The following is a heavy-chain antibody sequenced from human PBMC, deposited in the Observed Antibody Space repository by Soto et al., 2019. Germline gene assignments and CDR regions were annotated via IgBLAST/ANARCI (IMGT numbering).Heavy chain of an antibody. Sequence: QVQLVQSGAEVKKPGSSVKVSCKASGGTFSSYAISWVRQAPGQGLEWMGGIIPIFGTANYAQKFQGRVTITAAESTSTAYMERSSLRYEDTAVYYCAKAPKAVAGRRYYGMDVWGQGTTVTVSS. CDR3: AKAPKAVAGRRYYGMDV. CDR2: IIPIFGTA. J-gene: IGHJ6*02. D-gene: IGHD6-19*01. V-gene: IGHV1-69*12. CDR1: GGTFSSYA.